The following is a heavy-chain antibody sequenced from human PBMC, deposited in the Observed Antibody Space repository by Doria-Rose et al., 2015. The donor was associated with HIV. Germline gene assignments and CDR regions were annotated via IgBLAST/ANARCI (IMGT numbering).Heavy chain of an antibody. D-gene: IGHD6-13*01. J-gene: IGHJ4*02. V-gene: IGHV2-26*01. Sequence: QVQLVQSGPVLVKPTETLTLTCTVSGVSLSSPGMGVSWIRQPLGKALEWLANIFSDDERSYKTSLKSRLTISRGTTKGQVVLTMTDMDPVDTATYYCARIKSSRWYHKYYFDFWGQGTLVIVSA. CDR2: IFSDDER. CDR1: GVSLSSPGMG. CDR3: ARIKSSRWYHKYYFDF.